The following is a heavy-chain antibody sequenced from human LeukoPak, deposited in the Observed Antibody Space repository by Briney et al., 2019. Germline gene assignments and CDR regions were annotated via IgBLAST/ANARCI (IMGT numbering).Heavy chain of an antibody. CDR3: ARDPGYSSTGVDAFDI. J-gene: IGHJ3*02. CDR1: GFVFSIYE. Sequence: PGGSLRLSCTASGFVFSIYEMDWVRQAPGKGLEWVSYISSSGSYIQYAESVKGRFTISRDNAEKSLFLQMNSLRDEDTAVYYCARDPGYSSTGVDAFDIWGRGTTVTVSS. D-gene: IGHD6-13*01. CDR2: ISSSGSYI. V-gene: IGHV3-48*03.